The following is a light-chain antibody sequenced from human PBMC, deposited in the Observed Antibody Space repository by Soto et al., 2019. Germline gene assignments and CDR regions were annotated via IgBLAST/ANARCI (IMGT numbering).Light chain of an antibody. CDR1: SSNIGNNF. V-gene: IGLV1-51*01. CDR2: DNY. Sequence: VLTQPPSVSAAPGQRVTISCSGSSSNIGNNFVSWYQQLPGTAPKLLIYDNYKRPLGIPDRFSGSKSGTSGTLDITDLQTGDEADYYCGAWDSSLSAGVFGTGTKVTVL. CDR3: GAWDSSLSAGV. J-gene: IGLJ1*01.